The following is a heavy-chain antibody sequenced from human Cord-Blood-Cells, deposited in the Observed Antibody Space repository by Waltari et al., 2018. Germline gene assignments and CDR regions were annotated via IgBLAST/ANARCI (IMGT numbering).Heavy chain of an antibody. J-gene: IGHJ4*02. CDR2: INAGNGNT. CDR1: GYTFTSYA. Sequence: QVQLVRSGAEVKKPGASVKVSCKASGYTFTSYAMHWVRQAPGQRLEWMGWINAGNGNTKYSQKFQGRVTITRDTSASTAYMELSSLRSEDTAVYYCAKSDSSITIFGVVDYWGQGTLVTVSS. D-gene: IGHD3-3*01. V-gene: IGHV1-3*01. CDR3: AKSDSSITIFGVVDY.